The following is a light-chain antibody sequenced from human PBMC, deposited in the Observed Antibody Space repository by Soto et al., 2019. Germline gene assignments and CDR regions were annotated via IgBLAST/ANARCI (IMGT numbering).Light chain of an antibody. J-gene: IGLJ3*02. V-gene: IGLV1-40*01. CDR2: GNS. CDR1: SSNIGAGYD. CDR3: QSYDTSLNAKV. Sequence: QSALTQPPSVSGAPGQRVTISCSGSSSNIGAGYDVQWYQQHPGKAPKLLISGNSNRPSGVPDRFSGSESGTSASLAITGLQAEDEAHYHCQSYDTSLNAKVFGGGTKLTVL.